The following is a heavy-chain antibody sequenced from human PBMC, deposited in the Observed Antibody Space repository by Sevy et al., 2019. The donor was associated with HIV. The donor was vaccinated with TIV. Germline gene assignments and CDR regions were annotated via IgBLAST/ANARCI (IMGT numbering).Heavy chain of an antibody. Sequence: GGSLRLSCAASGFTFSSYGMHWVRQAPGKGLEWVAVIWYDGSNKYYADSVKGRFTISRDNSKNTLYLQMNSLRAEDTAVYYCARGEYYDFWSGYYSGLAYHYGMDVWGQGTTVTVSS. CDR3: ARGEYYDFWSGYYSGLAYHYGMDV. V-gene: IGHV3-33*01. CDR2: IWYDGSNK. D-gene: IGHD3-3*01. CDR1: GFTFSSYG. J-gene: IGHJ6*02.